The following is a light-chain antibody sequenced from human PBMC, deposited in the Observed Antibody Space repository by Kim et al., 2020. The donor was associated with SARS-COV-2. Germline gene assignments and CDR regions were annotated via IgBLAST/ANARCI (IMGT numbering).Light chain of an antibody. CDR2: RNN. CDR3: AAWDDSLSAHV. J-gene: IGLJ1*01. CDR1: SSNIGSNY. Sequence: ELTQPPSASGTPGQRVTISCSGSSSNIGSNYVYWYQQLPGTAPKLLIYRNNQRPSGVPDRFSGSKSGTSASLAISGLRSEDEADYYCAAWDDSLSAHVFGTGTKVTVL. V-gene: IGLV1-47*01.